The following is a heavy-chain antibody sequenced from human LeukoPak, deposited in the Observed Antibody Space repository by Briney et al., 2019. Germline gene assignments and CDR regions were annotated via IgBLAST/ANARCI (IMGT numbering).Heavy chain of an antibody. CDR1: GFTFCNYG. J-gene: IGHJ3*02. CDR3: ARDPMATTRAIAFDI. CDR2: IWYDGSNK. Sequence: GRSLRLSCAASGFTFCNYGMHWVRQAPGRGLEWGAVIWYDGSNKYYADSVKGRFTISRDNSKNTLYLQMNSLRAEDTAVYYCARDPMATTRAIAFDIWGQGTMVTVSS. V-gene: IGHV3-33*01. D-gene: IGHD5-24*01.